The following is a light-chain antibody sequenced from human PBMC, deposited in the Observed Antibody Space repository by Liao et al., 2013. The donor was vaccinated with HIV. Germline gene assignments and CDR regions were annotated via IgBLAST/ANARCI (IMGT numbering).Light chain of an antibody. CDR1: NIETKS. V-gene: IGLV3-21*01. J-gene: IGLJ3*02. CDR3: QAWDSSTWV. Sequence: SYVLTQPPSMSVAPGETATITCGGNNIETKSVHWYLEKPGQSPVLVIYQDNKRPSGIPERFSGSNSGNTATLTISGTQALDEADYYCQAWDSSTWVFGGGTKLTVL. CDR2: QDN.